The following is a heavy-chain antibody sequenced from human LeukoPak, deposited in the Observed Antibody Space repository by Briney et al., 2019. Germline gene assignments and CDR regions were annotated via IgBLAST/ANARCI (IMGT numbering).Heavy chain of an antibody. J-gene: IGHJ4*02. D-gene: IGHD2-8*02. V-gene: IGHV1-8*03. CDR2: MNPNSANT. CDR3: ARARLVRGPVTPLYYFDY. Sequence: ASVKVSCKTSGYTFTTYHINWVRQATGQGLEWMGWMNPNSANTGYAQKFQGRVTLTRNTSISTAYMELNGLRSDDTAVYYCARARLVRGPVTPLYYFDYWGQGVRVTVSS. CDR1: GYTFTTYH.